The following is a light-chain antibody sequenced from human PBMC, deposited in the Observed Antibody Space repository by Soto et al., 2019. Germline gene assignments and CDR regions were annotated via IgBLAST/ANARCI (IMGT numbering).Light chain of an antibody. J-gene: IGLJ1*01. CDR2: DVS. V-gene: IGLV2-14*03. CDR3: SSHTSTSTPPYV. Sequence: QSALTQPASVSGSPGQSIIISCIGTSSDVGAYDYVSWYQHHPGKDPKLMIYDVSNRPSGVSNRFSGSKSGNTASLTISGLQAEDEADYYCSSHTSTSTPPYVFGTGTKLTVL. CDR1: SSDVGAYDY.